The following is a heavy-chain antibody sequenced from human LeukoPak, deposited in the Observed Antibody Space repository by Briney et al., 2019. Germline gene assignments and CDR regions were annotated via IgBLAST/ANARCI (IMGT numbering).Heavy chain of an antibody. Sequence: SETLSLTCTVSGVPINSVNYYWGWVRQPRGKGLEWIGSIYYSASAYYSSSLKSRVTISVDTSKNQFSLKLTSVTAADTAVYFCARDSVGGTGHDAFDIWGQGTMATVSS. J-gene: IGHJ3*02. D-gene: IGHD1-26*01. CDR1: GVPINSVNYY. CDR3: ARDSVGGTGHDAFDI. V-gene: IGHV4-39*07. CDR2: IYYSASA.